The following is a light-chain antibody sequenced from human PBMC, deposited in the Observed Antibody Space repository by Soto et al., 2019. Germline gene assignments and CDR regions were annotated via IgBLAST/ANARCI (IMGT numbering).Light chain of an antibody. CDR3: LQDYNYPLT. V-gene: IGKV1-6*01. Sequence: AIKMTQSPSSLSASVGDRVTITCRASQGIRNDLGWYQQKPGKAPKLLIYAASRLQSGVPSRFSGSGSGTDFTLTISSLQPEYCATYYWLQDYNYPLTFGGGTKVEIK. J-gene: IGKJ4*01. CDR2: AAS. CDR1: QGIRND.